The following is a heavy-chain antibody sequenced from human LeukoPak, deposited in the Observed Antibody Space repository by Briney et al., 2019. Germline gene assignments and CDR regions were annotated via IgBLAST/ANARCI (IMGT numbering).Heavy chain of an antibody. CDR2: TNPNSGNT. CDR1: GYTFTSYD. Sequence: ASVKVSCKASGYTFTSYDINWVRQATGQGLEWMGWTNPNSGNTGYAQKFQGRVTMTRNTSISTAYMELSSLRSEDTAVYYCARMPIVVVPAAMGWFDPWGQGTLVTVSS. J-gene: IGHJ5*02. V-gene: IGHV1-8*01. D-gene: IGHD2-2*01. CDR3: ARMPIVVVPAAMGWFDP.